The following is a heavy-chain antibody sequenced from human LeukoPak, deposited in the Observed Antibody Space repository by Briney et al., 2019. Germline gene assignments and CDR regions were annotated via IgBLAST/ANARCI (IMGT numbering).Heavy chain of an antibody. CDR1: GFTFSGSA. CDR2: IRSKANSYAT. V-gene: IGHV3-73*01. J-gene: IGHJ6*03. CDR3: TREVVIFYYYYLDV. Sequence: GGSLRLSCAASGFTFSGSAMHWVRQASGKGLEWVGRIRSKANSYATTYAASVKGRFTISRDDSKNTAYLQMNSLKTEDTAVYYCTREVVIFYYYYLDVWGKGATVTISS. D-gene: IGHD3-22*01.